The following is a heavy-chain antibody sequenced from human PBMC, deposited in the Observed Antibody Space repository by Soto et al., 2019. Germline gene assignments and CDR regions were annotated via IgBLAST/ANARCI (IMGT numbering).Heavy chain of an antibody. V-gene: IGHV3-48*02. CDR1: GFTFTSHS. Sequence: PGGSLRLSCAASGFTFTSHSMNWVRQAPGKGLEWVSYISSSSSTIYYANPVKGRFTISRDNAKNSLYLQMNSLRDEDTAVYYCARDAKGSSGDHFDYWGQGTLVTVSS. CDR3: ARDAKGSSGDHFDY. CDR2: ISSSSSTI. J-gene: IGHJ4*02. D-gene: IGHD1-1*01.